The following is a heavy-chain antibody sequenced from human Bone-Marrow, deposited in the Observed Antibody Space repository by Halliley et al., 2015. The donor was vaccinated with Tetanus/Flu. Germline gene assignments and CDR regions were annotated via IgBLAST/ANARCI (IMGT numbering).Heavy chain of an antibody. CDR3: AREASGPHPRAYFFDS. J-gene: IGHJ4*02. Sequence: GLVKPSDTLSLTCTITGDSVTSGVDYWTWIRQPPGKGLEWIGYVFFSGSTNYNPSLKSRVAISFDTSRNQFSLELQSVTSADTAVYYCAREASGPHPRAYFFDSWGQGTLVTVSS. V-gene: IGHV4-61*08. CDR2: VFFSGST. CDR1: GDSVTSGVDY.